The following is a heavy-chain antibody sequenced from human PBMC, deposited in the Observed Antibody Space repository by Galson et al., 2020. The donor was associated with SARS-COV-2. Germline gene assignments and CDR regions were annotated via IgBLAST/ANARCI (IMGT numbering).Heavy chain of an antibody. CDR3: AKDLGEISNWYRGGYYYYGMDI. V-gene: IGHV3-30*18. J-gene: IGHJ6*02. CDR1: GFNFSSFG. D-gene: IGHD3-16*01. Sequence: GESLKISCAASGFNFSSFGMHWVRQTPGKGLEWVAVTSFDGVDKSYGDSVKVRFTISRDNSKNTLYLQMNSLRPEDTAVYYCAKDLGEISNWYRGGYYYYGMDIWGQGTTVTVSS. CDR2: TSFDGVDK.